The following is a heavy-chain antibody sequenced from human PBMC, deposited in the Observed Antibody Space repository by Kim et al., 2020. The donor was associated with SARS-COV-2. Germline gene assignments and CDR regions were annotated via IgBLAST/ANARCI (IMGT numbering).Heavy chain of an antibody. J-gene: IGHJ5*02. CDR1: GYTFTNYN. CDR3: ARVLFGSGNSWFDP. V-gene: IGHV1-3*01. D-gene: IGHD5-12*01. CDR2: INGDDGDT. Sequence: ASVKVSCKASGYTFTNYNMHWVRHAPGQTPQWMGWINGDDGDTKYSQEFQDRVTLTMAKSASTAYMELSSLRSEDTAIYYCARVLFGSGNSWFDPWGQGTLVTVSS.